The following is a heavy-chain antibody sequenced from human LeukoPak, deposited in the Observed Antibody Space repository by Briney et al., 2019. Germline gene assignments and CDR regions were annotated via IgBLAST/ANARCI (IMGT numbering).Heavy chain of an antibody. CDR3: AKPSLSPFDI. Sequence: GGSLRPSCAASGFTFSSYGMHWVRQAPGKGLEWLTFISYDGSNKYYRDSVKGRFTISRDNSKSSLFLLMDSLRADDTAVYYCAKPSLSPFDIWGQGTLVTVSS. CDR1: GFTFSSYG. CDR2: ISYDGSNK. J-gene: IGHJ3*02. V-gene: IGHV3-30*02.